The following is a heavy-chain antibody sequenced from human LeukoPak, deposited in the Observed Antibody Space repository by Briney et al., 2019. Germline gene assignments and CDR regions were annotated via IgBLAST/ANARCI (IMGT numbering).Heavy chain of an antibody. CDR1: GGSINTPNYY. J-gene: IGHJ3*02. Sequence: SETLSLTCTVSGGSINTPNYYWGWIRQTPGKGLEWIGNIFYSGGTYYSPSLTSRVTISLDTSRNQFSLKLSSVTAADTAVYYCARRGGRVYSIWGQGTMVTVSS. CDR3: ARRGGRVYSI. V-gene: IGHV4-39*07. D-gene: IGHD3-10*01. CDR2: IFYSGGT.